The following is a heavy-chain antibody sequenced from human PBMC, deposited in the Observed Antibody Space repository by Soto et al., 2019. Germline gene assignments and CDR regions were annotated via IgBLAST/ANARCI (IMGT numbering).Heavy chain of an antibody. D-gene: IGHD6-25*01. Sequence: QVQLVQSGAEVKKPGSSVKVSCKASGGTFSSYTISWVRQAPGQGLEWMGRIIPILGIANYAQQFQGRVTVTADKSTSTAYMELSSLSSEDTAVYYCARERGDSRGEFDYWVQGTMVTVSS. CDR1: GGTFSSYT. V-gene: IGHV1-69*08. CDR2: IIPILGIA. J-gene: IGHJ4*02. CDR3: ARERGDSRGEFDY.